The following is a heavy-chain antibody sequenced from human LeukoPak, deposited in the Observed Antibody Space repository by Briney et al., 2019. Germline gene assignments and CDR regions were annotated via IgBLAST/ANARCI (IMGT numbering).Heavy chain of an antibody. D-gene: IGHD3-10*01. J-gene: IGHJ5*02. Sequence: ASVKVSCKASGYTFTSYDINWVRQATGQGLEWMGWMNPNSGNTGYAQKFQGRVTMTRNTSISTAYMELSSLRSEDTAVYYCARGWNYYGSGISDPWGQGTLVTVSS. V-gene: IGHV1-8*01. CDR1: GYTFTSYD. CDR3: ARGWNYYGSGISDP. CDR2: MNPNSGNT.